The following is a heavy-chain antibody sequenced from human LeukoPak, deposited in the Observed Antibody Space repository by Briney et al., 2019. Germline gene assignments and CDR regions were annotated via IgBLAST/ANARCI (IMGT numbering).Heavy chain of an antibody. Sequence: GGSLRLSCEGSGFPFGSYVMSWVRQAPGKGLEWIAYINHNAEMIFYPDFVKGRFTISRDNPKKSLYLQMYALRYEDTAIYYCARDHDWAFDLWGQGTLVTVSS. J-gene: IGHJ4*02. CDR3: ARDHDWAFDL. D-gene: IGHD3-9*01. CDR2: INHNAEMI. CDR1: GFPFGSYV. V-gene: IGHV3-48*02.